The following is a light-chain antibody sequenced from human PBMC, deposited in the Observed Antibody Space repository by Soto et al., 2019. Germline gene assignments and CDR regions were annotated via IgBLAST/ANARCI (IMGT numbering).Light chain of an antibody. CDR1: QSVSRTY. CDR2: GAS. Sequence: EIALTQSPGTLSLSPGERATLSCRTSQSVSRTYLAWYQHKPGQAPRLLIYGASSRATGIPDRFSGSGSGTDFTLTISRLEPEDFAVYYCQQYGRPPLMYTFGQGTKLEI. V-gene: IGKV3-20*01. CDR3: QQYGRPPLMYT. J-gene: IGKJ2*01.